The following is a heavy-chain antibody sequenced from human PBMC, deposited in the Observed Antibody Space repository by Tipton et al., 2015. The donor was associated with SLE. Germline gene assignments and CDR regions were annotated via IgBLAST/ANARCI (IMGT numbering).Heavy chain of an antibody. CDR1: GGSISSSSYY. Sequence: TLSLTCTVSGGSISSSSYYWGWIRQPPGKGLEWIGSIYYSGSTNYNPSLKSRVTISADSPKNQFSLKLSSVTAADTAVYYCARGGSSWSGYYYYYMDVWGKGTTVTVSS. V-gene: IGHV4-39*07. J-gene: IGHJ6*03. CDR2: IYYSGST. CDR3: ARGGSSWSGYYYYYMDV. D-gene: IGHD6-13*01.